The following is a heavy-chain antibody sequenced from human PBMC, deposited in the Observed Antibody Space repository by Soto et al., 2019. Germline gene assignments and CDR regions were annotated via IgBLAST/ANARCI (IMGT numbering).Heavy chain of an antibody. CDR3: AGQTFTIAAASYGRSNWFDP. CDR2: IYFTGNT. J-gene: IGHJ5*02. CDR1: GGSITSSSHF. V-gene: IGHV4-39*01. Sequence: SETLSLTCSASGGSITSSSHFWGWVRQPPGKGLEWIGTIYFTGNTYYTPSLRSRLTMSIDTSKNEFSLRLNSVTAADTAVYYCAGQTFTIAAASYGRSNWFDPWGPGTLVTVSS. D-gene: IGHD6-25*01.